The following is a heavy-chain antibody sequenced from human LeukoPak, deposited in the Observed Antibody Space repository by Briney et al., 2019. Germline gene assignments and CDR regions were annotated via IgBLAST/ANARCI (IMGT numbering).Heavy chain of an antibody. CDR1: RFTFSSYA. J-gene: IGHJ4*02. D-gene: IGHD1-1*01. Sequence: GGSLRLSCAASRFTFSSYAMTWVRQAPGKGLEWVSSISDSGGRTYYADSVKGRFTISRDNSKTMLHSQMNSLRAEDTAVYFCAKDGVEPNSNNWFGFWVHWGQGALVTVSS. CDR3: AKDGVEPNSNNWFGFWVH. V-gene: IGHV3-23*01. CDR2: ISDSGGRT.